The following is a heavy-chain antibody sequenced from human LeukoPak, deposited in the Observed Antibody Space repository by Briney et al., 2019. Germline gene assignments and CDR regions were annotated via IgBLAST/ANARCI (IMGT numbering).Heavy chain of an antibody. CDR1: GFTFSSYS. Sequence: PGGSLRLSCAASGFTFSSYSMNWVRQAPGKGLEWVSSISSSSSYIYYADSVKGRFTISRDNAKNSLYLQMNSLRAEDTAVYYCARALGVEMATDAFDIWGQGTMVTVSS. V-gene: IGHV3-21*01. J-gene: IGHJ3*02. CDR2: ISSSSSYI. CDR3: ARALGVEMATDAFDI. D-gene: IGHD5-24*01.